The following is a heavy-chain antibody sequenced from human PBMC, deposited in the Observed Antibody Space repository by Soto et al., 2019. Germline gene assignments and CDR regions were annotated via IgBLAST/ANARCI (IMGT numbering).Heavy chain of an antibody. Sequence: EVQLVESGGGLGQPGGSLRLSCAASGFTFSMYGMHWVRQAPGKGLLWVSRINGDGTDTTYADSVKGRFTISRDNAKNTVYLQMNGLRAEDTAVYYCAREVGRGSGSYSLDYWGQETLVTVSS. J-gene: IGHJ4*02. D-gene: IGHD3-16*01. CDR2: INGDGTDT. V-gene: IGHV3-74*03. CDR3: AREVGRGSGSYSLDY. CDR1: GFTFSMYG.